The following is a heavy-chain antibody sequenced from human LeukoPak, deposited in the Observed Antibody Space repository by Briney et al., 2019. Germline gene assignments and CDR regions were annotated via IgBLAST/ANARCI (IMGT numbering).Heavy chain of an antibody. J-gene: IGHJ6*03. V-gene: IGHV4-39*07. Sequence: SETLSLTCTVSGGSISSSSYYWGWIRQPPGKGLEWIGSIYYSGSTYYNPSLKSRVTMSVDTSKNQFSLKVSSVTAADTAVYYCARVFDSGSQAYFYYMDVWGKGTTVTIFS. CDR1: GGSISSSSYY. CDR2: IYYSGST. CDR3: ARVFDSGSQAYFYYMDV. D-gene: IGHD3-10*01.